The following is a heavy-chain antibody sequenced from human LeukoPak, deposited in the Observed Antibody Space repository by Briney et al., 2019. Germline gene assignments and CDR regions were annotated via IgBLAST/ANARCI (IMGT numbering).Heavy chain of an antibody. CDR2: ISYDGITT. CDR3: AKVIQYSSGPGSY. Sequence: GGSLRLSCAASGFSFSTYAMYWVRQAPGKGLECVALISYDGITTYYADSVKGRFTISRDNSKNTLYLQMNSLRAEDTAVYYCAKVIQYSSGPGSYWGQGTLVTVSS. J-gene: IGHJ4*02. CDR1: GFSFSTYA. D-gene: IGHD6-19*01. V-gene: IGHV3-30-3*01.